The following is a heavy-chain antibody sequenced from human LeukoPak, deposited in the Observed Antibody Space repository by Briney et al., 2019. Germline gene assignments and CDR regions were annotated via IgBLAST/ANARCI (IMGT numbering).Heavy chain of an antibody. CDR1: GFTFNNYA. CDR3: AKDRWSGGGYRARTFDY. Sequence: GGSLRLSCAASGFTFNNYAMNWVRQSPGKGLEWVSVISASGGSTNYADSVEGRFTISRDNSKNTLYLQMNSLRADDTAVYYCAKDRWSGGGYRARTFDYWGQGTLVSVSS. D-gene: IGHD3-3*01. CDR2: ISASGGST. J-gene: IGHJ4*02. V-gene: IGHV3-23*01.